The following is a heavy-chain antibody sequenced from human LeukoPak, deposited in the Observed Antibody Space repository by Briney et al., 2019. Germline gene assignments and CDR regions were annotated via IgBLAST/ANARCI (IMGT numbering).Heavy chain of an antibody. Sequence: GGSLRLSCAASGFTFSSYAMHWVRQAPGKGLEWVAFIRYDGSNKYYADSVKGRFTISRDNSKNTLYLQMNSLRAEDTAVYYCARWARYYDSSGRQGYYFDYWGQGTPVTVSS. CDR2: IRYDGSNK. CDR3: ARWARYYDSSGRQGYYFDY. J-gene: IGHJ4*02. V-gene: IGHV3-30*14. D-gene: IGHD3-22*01. CDR1: GFTFSSYA.